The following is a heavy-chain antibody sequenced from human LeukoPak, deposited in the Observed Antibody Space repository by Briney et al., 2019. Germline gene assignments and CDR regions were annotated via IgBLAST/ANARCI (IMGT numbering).Heavy chain of an antibody. CDR1: GGSISTYY. CDR2: IYYSGAT. V-gene: IGHV4-59*01. CDR3: ARGVYIAAAQYGF. Sequence: SEALSLTCTVSGGSISTYYWNWIRQPPGKGLEWIGYIYYSGATNYNPSLKSRVTISVDTSKNQFSLKLSSVTAADTAVYYCARGVYIAAAQYGFWGQGTLVTVSS. D-gene: IGHD6-13*01. J-gene: IGHJ4*02.